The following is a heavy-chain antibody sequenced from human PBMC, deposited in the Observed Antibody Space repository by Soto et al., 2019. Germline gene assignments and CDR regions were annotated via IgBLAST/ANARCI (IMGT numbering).Heavy chain of an antibody. CDR3: ARESKGSGMDV. V-gene: IGHV3-33*01. CDR1: GFTFSSYG. J-gene: IGHJ6*02. Sequence: QVQLVESGGGVVQPGRSLRLSCAASGFTFSSYGMHWVRQAPGKGLEWVAVIWYDGSNKYYADSAKGRFTISRDNSKNTLYLQMNSLRAEDTAVYYCARESKGSGMDVWGQGTPVTVSS. CDR2: IWYDGSNK. D-gene: IGHD3-10*01.